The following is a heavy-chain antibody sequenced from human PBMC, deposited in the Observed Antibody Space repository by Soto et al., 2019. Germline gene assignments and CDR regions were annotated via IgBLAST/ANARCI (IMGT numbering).Heavy chain of an antibody. CDR2: TDYRSKWYN. CDR3: ARDLLGSSFSTYYYYYGMDV. CDR1: GASVSSNSAA. J-gene: IGHJ6*02. Sequence: SQTLSLTCAISGASVSSNSAAWNWIRQSPSRGLEWLGRTDYRSKWYNDYAVSVKSRITINPDTSKNQYSLHLNSVIPEDTAVYYCARDLLGSSFSTYYYYYGMDVWGQGTTVT. V-gene: IGHV6-1*01. D-gene: IGHD2-15*01.